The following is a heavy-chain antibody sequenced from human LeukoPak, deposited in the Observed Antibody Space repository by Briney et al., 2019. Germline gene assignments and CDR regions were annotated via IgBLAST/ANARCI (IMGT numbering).Heavy chain of an antibody. CDR3: ARDRQHRYSSSWRYYYGMDV. V-gene: IGHV4-4*07. Sequence: SETLSLTCTVSGGSISSYYWSWIRQPAGKGLEWIGRIYTSGSTNYNPSLKSRVTMSVDTSKNQFSLKLSSVTAADTAVYYCARDRQHRYSSSWRYYYGMDVWGQGTTVTVSS. J-gene: IGHJ6*02. CDR1: GGSISSYY. CDR2: IYTSGST. D-gene: IGHD6-13*01.